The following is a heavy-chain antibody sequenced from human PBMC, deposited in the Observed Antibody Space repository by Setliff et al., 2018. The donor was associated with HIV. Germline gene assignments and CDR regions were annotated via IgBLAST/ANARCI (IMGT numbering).Heavy chain of an antibody. CDR1: GGSISSYY. V-gene: IGHV4-4*09. J-gene: IGHJ5*02. CDR2: INTSGTT. Sequence: PSETLSLTCSVSGGSISSYYWSWIRQPPGKGLEWIGYINTSGTTNYNPSLKSRVTISVDTSKNQFSLKLSSVTAADTAVYFCARQTYYYDNSGHNWFDPWGQGTLVTVSS. D-gene: IGHD3-22*01. CDR3: ARQTYYYDNSGHNWFDP.